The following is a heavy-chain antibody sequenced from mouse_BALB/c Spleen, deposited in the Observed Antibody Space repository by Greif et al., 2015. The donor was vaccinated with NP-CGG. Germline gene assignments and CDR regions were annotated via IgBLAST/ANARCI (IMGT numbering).Heavy chain of an antibody. Sequence: EVKLVESGGGLVQPGGSMKLSCVASGFTFSNYWMNWVRQSPEKGLGWVAEIRLKSNNYATHYAESVKGRFTISRADSKSSVDRQMNNVRAEDTGIDYWTRPKLGRGYLDYWGQGTTRTVSA. CDR1: GFTFSNYW. V-gene: IGHV6-6*02. CDR3: TRPKLGRGYLDY. J-gene: IGHJ2*01. D-gene: IGHD4-1*01. CDR2: IRLKSNNYAT.